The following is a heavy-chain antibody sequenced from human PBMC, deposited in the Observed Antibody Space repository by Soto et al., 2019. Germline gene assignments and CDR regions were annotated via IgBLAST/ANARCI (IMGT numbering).Heavy chain of an antibody. V-gene: IGHV3-23*01. J-gene: IGHJ6*02. CDR1: GFTFSSYA. Sequence: VGSLRLPCAASGFTFSSYAMSWVRQAPGKGLEWVSAISGSGGSTHYADSVKGRFTIARDNSKNTLYLQMNSLRAEDTAVYYCAKDFGSSGYPPNHYGMDIWGQGTTVTVYS. D-gene: IGHD3-22*01. CDR2: ISGSGGST. CDR3: AKDFGSSGYPPNHYGMDI.